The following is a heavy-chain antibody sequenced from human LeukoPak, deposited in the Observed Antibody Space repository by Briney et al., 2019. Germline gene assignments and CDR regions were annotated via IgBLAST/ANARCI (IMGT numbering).Heavy chain of an antibody. CDR2: IYYSGST. Sequence: SETLSLTCTVSGGSIRSYYWSWIRQPPAKGLEWIGYIYYSGSTNHNPSLKSRVSISVDTSKNQFSLKLSSVTAADTAVYYCARTGSTVTMLYPFDHWGQGTLVTVSS. V-gene: IGHV4-59*01. CDR1: GGSIRSYY. J-gene: IGHJ4*02. CDR3: ARTGSTVTMLYPFDH. D-gene: IGHD4-17*01.